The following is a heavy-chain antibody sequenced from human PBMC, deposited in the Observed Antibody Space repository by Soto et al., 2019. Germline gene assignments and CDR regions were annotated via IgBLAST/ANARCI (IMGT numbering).Heavy chain of an antibody. CDR1: GFTFSSYW. J-gene: IGHJ5*02. V-gene: IGHV3-7*01. Sequence: GGSLRLSCAASGFTFSSYWMSWVRQAPGKGLEWVANIKQDGSEKYYVDSVKGRFTISRDNAKNSLYLQMNSLRAEDTAVYYCASFLYSSSWRCGFDPWGQGTLVTVSS. CDR2: IKQDGSEK. D-gene: IGHD6-13*01. CDR3: ASFLYSSSWRCGFDP.